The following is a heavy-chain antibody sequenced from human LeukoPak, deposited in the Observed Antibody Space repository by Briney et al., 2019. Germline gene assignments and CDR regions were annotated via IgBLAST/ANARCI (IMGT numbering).Heavy chain of an antibody. D-gene: IGHD5-12*01. CDR1: GGTFSSYA. CDR2: IIPIFGTA. J-gene: IGHJ4*02. V-gene: IGHV1-69*01. Sequence: SVKVSCKASGGTFSSYAISWVRQAPGQGLEWMGGIIPIFGTANYAQKFQGRVTITADESTSTAYMELSSLRSEDTAVYYCARSNSGYDWWIYYFDYWGQETLVTVSS. CDR3: ARSNSGYDWWIYYFDY.